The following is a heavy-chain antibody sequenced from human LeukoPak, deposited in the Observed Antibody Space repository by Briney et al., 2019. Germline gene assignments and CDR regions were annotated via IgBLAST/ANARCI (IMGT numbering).Heavy chain of an antibody. Sequence: GGSLRLSCAASGFTFSDYYMSWIRQAPGKGLEWVANIKQDGSEKYYVDSVKGRSTISRGNAKNSLYLQMNSLRAEDTAVYYCAATYYYGSGSGGGFDYWGQGTLVTVSS. V-gene: IGHV3-7*01. CDR1: GFTFSDYY. D-gene: IGHD3-10*01. J-gene: IGHJ4*02. CDR2: IKQDGSEK. CDR3: AATYYYGSGSGGGFDY.